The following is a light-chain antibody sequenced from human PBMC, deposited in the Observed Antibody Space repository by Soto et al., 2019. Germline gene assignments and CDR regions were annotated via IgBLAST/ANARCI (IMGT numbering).Light chain of an antibody. Sequence: EIVLTQSPGTLSLSPGERATLSRRASQSLTSGHLAWYQQTPGQAPRLLIYGASNRASGIPDRFSGSGSGTDFTLSVSRLESEDFAVYYCQHYYSAPLTFGGGTKVEIK. CDR3: QHYYSAPLT. CDR2: GAS. V-gene: IGKV3-20*01. CDR1: QSLTSGH. J-gene: IGKJ4*01.